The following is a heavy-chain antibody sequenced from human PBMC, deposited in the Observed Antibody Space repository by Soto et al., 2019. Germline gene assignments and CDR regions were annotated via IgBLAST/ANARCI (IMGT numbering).Heavy chain of an antibody. V-gene: IGHV3-53*01. J-gene: IGHJ5*02. Sequence: PGGSMRLSCAASGFTFSSYAMHWVRQAPGKGLEWVAVIYSGGSTYYADSVKGRFTISRDNSKNTLYLQMNSLRAEDTAVYYCASLPRGVIAPWGQGTLVTVSS. CDR1: GFTFSSYA. D-gene: IGHD3-3*01. CDR3: ASLPRGVIAP. CDR2: IYSGGST.